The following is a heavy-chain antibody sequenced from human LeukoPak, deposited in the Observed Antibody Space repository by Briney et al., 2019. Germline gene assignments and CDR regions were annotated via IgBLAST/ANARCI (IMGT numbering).Heavy chain of an antibody. V-gene: IGHV4-59*01. D-gene: IGHD5-24*01. CDR1: GVSISSYY. CDR2: IYYSGST. J-gene: IGHJ4*02. CDR3: ARGLKMATIPPYFDY. Sequence: SSETLSLTCTVSGVSISSYYWSWIRQPPGKGLEWIGYIYYSGSTNYNPSLKSRVTISVDTSKNQFSLKLSSVTAADTAVYYCARGLKMATIPPYFDYWGQGTLVTVSS.